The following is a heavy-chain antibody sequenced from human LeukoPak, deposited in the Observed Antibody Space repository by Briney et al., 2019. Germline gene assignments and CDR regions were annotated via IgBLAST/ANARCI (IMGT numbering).Heavy chain of an antibody. J-gene: IGHJ5*02. CDR3: ARRGSSWYFKLDP. CDR2: IYTSGST. CDR1: GGSISSGSYY. Sequence: PSETLSLTCTVSGGSISSGSYYWSWIRQPAGKGLEWIGRIYTSGSTNYNPSLKSRVTISVDTSKNQFSLKLSSVTAADTAVYYCARRGSSWYFKLDPWGQGTLVTVSS. D-gene: IGHD6-13*01. V-gene: IGHV4-61*02.